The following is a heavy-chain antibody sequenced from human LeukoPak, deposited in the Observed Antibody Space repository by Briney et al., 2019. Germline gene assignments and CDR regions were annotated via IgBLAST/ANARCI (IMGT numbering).Heavy chain of an antibody. D-gene: IGHD3-9*01. CDR3: TRDLQYYDILTGRFDP. CDR1: GFTFSSYG. Sequence: GGSLRLSCAASGFTFSSYGMSWVRQAPGKGLEWVGFIRSKAYGGTTEYAASVKGRFTISRDDSKSIAYLQMNSLKTEDTAVYYCTRDLQYYDILTGRFDPWGQGTLVTVSS. V-gene: IGHV3-49*04. J-gene: IGHJ5*02. CDR2: IRSKAYGGTT.